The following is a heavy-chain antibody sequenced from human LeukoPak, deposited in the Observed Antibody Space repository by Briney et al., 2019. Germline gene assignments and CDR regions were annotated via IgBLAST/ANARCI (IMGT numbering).Heavy chain of an antibody. V-gene: IGHV3-7*01. CDR1: GFSFSRYW. D-gene: IGHD2-2*01. CDR3: AREVPGAMNAFDI. J-gene: IGHJ3*02. Sequence: GGSLRLSCAASGFSFSRYWMTWVRQAPGKGLERVANINEDESKQFYGDSVKGRFIISRDNAKNSLYLQMAGLRAEDTAVYYCAREVPGAMNAFDIWGQGTMVTVSS. CDR2: INEDESKQ.